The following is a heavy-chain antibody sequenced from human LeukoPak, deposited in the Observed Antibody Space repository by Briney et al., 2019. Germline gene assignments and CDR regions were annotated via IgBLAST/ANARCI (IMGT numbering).Heavy chain of an antibody. Sequence: SSETLSLTCAVYGGSFSGYYWSWIRQPPGKGLEWIGEINHSGSTNYNPSLKSRVTISVDTSKNQFSLKLSSVTAADTAVYYCARGGRFILTGYRAFDIWGRGTLVTVSS. CDR3: ARGGRFILTGYRAFDI. J-gene: IGHJ4*02. CDR1: GGSFSGYY. V-gene: IGHV4-34*01. D-gene: IGHD3-9*01. CDR2: INHSGST.